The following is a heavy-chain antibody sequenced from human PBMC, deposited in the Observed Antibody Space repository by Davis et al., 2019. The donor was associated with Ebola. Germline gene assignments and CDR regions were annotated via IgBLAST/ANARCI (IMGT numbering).Heavy chain of an antibody. D-gene: IGHD6-19*01. CDR1: GYTFTGYY. V-gene: IGHV1-2*04. CDR3: AKDSSGWGSGGFDY. Sequence: ASVKVSCKASGYTFTGYYMHWVRQAPGQGLEWMGWINPNSGGTNYAQKFQGWVTMTRDTSISTAYMELSRLRSDDTAVYYCAKDSSGWGSGGFDYWGQGTLVTVSS. CDR2: INPNSGGT. J-gene: IGHJ4*02.